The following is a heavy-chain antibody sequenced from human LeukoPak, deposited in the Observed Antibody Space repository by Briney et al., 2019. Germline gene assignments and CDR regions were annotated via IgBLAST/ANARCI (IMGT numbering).Heavy chain of an antibody. CDR2: ISGSGGST. CDR3: AKPGDSSGWYYFDY. J-gene: IGHJ4*02. CDR1: GFTFTSYA. D-gene: IGHD6-19*01. V-gene: IGHV3-23*01. Sequence: GGSLRLSCAASGFTFTSYAMSWVRQAPGKGLEWVPAISGSGGSTYYADSVKGRFTISRDNSKNTLYLQMNSLRAEDTAVYYCAKPGDSSGWYYFDYWGQGTLVTVSS.